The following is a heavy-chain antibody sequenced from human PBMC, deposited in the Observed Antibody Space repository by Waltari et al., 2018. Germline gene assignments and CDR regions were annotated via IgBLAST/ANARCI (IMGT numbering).Heavy chain of an antibody. D-gene: IGHD3-10*01. CDR3: ARYYFGSGSSHFDY. CDR1: GGSISSGTCY. Sequence: QLQLQESGPGLVKPSETLSRTCTVSGGSISSGTCYWAWIRQPPGKGLEWIGNIYYRGNTYYRQSLKSRVTISVDTSKNQFSLKLSSVTAADTAVYYCARYYFGSGSSHFDYWGQGTLLTVSS. CDR2: IYYRGNT. V-gene: IGHV4-39*01. J-gene: IGHJ4*02.